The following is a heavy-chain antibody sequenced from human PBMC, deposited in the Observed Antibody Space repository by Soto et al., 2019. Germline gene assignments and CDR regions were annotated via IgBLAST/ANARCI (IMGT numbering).Heavy chain of an antibody. D-gene: IGHD6-6*01. J-gene: IGHJ6*02. V-gene: IGHV1-2*02. Sequence: ASVKVSCKASGYTFTGYYMHWVRQAPGQGLEWMGWINPNSGGTNYAQKFQGRVTMTRDTSISTAYMELSRLRSDDTAVYYCARDSSSSKNYYYYGMDVWGQGTTVTVSS. CDR3: ARDSSSSKNYYYYGMDV. CDR2: INPNSGGT. CDR1: GYTFTGYY.